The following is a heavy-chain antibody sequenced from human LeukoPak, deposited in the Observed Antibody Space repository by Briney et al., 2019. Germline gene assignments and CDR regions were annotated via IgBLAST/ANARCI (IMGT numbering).Heavy chain of an antibody. J-gene: IGHJ6*03. CDR1: GGSFSGYY. D-gene: IGHD6-13*01. CDR2: INHSGST. Sequence: SETLSLTRAVYGGSFSGYYWSWIRQPPGKGLEWIWEINHSGSTNYSPSLKSRVTISVDTSKNQFSLKLSSVTAADTAVYYCATGIAAAGTDYYYYYYMDVWGKGTTVTVSS. CDR3: ATGIAAAGTDYYYYYYMDV. V-gene: IGHV4-34*01.